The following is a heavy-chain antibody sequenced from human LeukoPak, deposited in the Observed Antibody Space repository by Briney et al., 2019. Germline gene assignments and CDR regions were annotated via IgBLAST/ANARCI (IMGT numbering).Heavy chain of an antibody. V-gene: IGHV1-69*05. CDR2: IIPIFGTA. CDR3: ASNGSSGWFDFDY. J-gene: IGHJ4*02. Sequence: QAPGQGLEWMGGIIPIFGTANYAQKFQGRVTITTDESTSTAYMELSSLRSEDTAVYYCASNGSSGWFDFDYWGQGTLVTVSS. D-gene: IGHD6-19*01.